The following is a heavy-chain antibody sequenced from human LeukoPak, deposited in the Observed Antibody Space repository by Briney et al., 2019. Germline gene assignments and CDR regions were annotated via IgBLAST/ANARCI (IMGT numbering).Heavy chain of an antibody. J-gene: IGHJ4*02. CDR2: IDQRGSS. CDR1: GVSFSGYY. D-gene: IGHD5-18*01. CDR3: ARRQVGRIQLWPD. V-gene: IGHV4-34*01. Sequence: PSETLSLTCSVYGVSFSGYYWGWLRQPPGNGLEWIGEIDQRGSSNYTPSLKRRVTISVDTSKNQFSLKLSAVTAADTAVYYCARRQVGRIQLWPDWGQGTLVTVSS.